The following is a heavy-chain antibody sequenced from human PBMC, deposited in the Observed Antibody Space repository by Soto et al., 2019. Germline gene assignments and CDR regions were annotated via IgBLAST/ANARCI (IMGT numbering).Heavy chain of an antibody. CDR1: GGTFSSYA. V-gene: IGHV1-69*05. Sequence: SVKVSCKASGGTFSSYAISWVRQAPGQGLEWMGGIIPIFGTANYAQKFQGRVTITTDESTSTAYMELSSLRSEDTAVYYCARGGVNYYGSGSYYLELDPWGQGTLVTVSS. D-gene: IGHD3-10*01. CDR2: IIPIFGTA. CDR3: ARGGVNYYGSGSYYLELDP. J-gene: IGHJ5*02.